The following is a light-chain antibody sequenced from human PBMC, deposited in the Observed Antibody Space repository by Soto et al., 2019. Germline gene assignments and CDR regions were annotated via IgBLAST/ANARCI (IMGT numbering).Light chain of an antibody. V-gene: IGLV1-40*01. CDR2: GYT. CDR1: SSNIGSEY. CDR3: QSYDSSLSGWV. Sequence: QSVLTQAPTASGTPGQRVTISCSGSSSNIGSEYVYWYQQFPGTAPKLLIYGYTNRPSGVPDRFSGSKSGSSASLAITGLQAEDEADYYCQSYDSSLSGWVFGGGTKVTVL. J-gene: IGLJ3*02.